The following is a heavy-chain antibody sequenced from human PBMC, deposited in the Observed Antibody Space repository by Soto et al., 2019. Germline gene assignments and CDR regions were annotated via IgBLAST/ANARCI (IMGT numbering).Heavy chain of an antibody. Sequence: SETLSLTCAVYGGSFSGYYWSWIRQPPGKGLEWIGEINHSGSTNYNPSLRSRVTISVDTSKNQFSLKLSSVTAADTAVYYCARAQDGLDFDYWGQGTLVTVSS. D-gene: IGHD2-15*01. CDR3: ARAQDGLDFDY. CDR1: GGSFSGYY. J-gene: IGHJ4*02. CDR2: INHSGST. V-gene: IGHV4-34*01.